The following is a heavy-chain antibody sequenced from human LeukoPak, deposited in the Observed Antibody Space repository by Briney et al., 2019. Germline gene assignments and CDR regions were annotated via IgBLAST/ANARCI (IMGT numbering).Heavy chain of an antibody. D-gene: IGHD2-15*01. J-gene: IGHJ6*04. CDR1: GGSVSSGNYY. CDR3: ARGRGGYCSGGSCYAYYYGMDV. V-gene: IGHV4-61*01. Sequence: PSETLSLTCTVSGGSVSSGNYYWSWIRQPPGTGLEWIGYIYYSGSTNYNPSLKSRVTISVDTSKNQFSLKLSSVTAADTAVYYCARGRGGYCSGGSCYAYYYGMDVWGKGTTVTVSS. CDR2: IYYSGST.